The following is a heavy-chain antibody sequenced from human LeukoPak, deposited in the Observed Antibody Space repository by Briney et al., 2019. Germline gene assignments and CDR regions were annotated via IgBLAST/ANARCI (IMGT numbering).Heavy chain of an antibody. J-gene: IGHJ6*03. D-gene: IGHD3-10*01. Sequence: PGRSLRLSCAASGFTFSSYAMHWVRQAPGKGLEWVSGISGSGDRTYYADSVKGRFTFSRDNSKNTLYLQMNSLRSQDTAVYYCAKGGAVSSKSITMIRGTRRYYYYMDVWGKGTTVTISS. CDR2: ISGSGDRT. V-gene: IGHV3-23*01. CDR1: GFTFSSYA. CDR3: AKGGAVSSKSITMIRGTRRYYYYMDV.